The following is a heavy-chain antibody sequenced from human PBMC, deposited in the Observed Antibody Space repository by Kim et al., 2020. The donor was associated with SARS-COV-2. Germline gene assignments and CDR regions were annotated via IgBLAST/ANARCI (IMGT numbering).Heavy chain of an antibody. CDR3: ARDLRSILWFGELLY. CDR2: ISYDGSNK. CDR1: GFTFSSYA. V-gene: IGHV3-30*04. Sequence: GGSLRLSCAASGFTFSSYAMHWVRQAPGKGLEWVAVISYDGSNKYYADSVKGRFTISRDNSKNTLYLQMNSLRAEDTAVYYCARDLRSILWFGELLYWGQGTLVTVSS. D-gene: IGHD3-10*01. J-gene: IGHJ4*02.